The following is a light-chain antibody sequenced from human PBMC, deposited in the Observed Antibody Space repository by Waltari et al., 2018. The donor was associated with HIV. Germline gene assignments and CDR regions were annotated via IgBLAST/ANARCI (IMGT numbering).Light chain of an antibody. V-gene: IGKV1-17*01. Sequence: DIQMTQSPSSLSASIGDRLTITCRASQGISDDLAGYQQKPWKAPQRLIYASSSLQSGVPSRFSGSGCGTAFTLTISSLQPEDSAIYYCLQHTSYPRTFGQGTKVDI. CDR2: ASS. J-gene: IGKJ1*01. CDR1: QGISDD. CDR3: LQHTSYPRT.